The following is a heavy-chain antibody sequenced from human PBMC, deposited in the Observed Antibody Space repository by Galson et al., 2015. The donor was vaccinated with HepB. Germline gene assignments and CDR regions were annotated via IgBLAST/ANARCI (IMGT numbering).Heavy chain of an antibody. CDR3: ARHSGHISGWYTGRGGFDS. D-gene: IGHD6-19*01. J-gene: IGHJ4*02. CDR1: GFTFSSHA. CDR2: ISGSGGST. Sequence: LRLSCAASGFTFSSHAMSWVRQAPGKGLEWVSGISGSGGSTHCADSVKGRFTISRDNSKNTLYLQMSSLRPEDTAVYYCARHSGHISGWYTGRGGFDSWGQGTLVIVSS. V-gene: IGHV3-23*01.